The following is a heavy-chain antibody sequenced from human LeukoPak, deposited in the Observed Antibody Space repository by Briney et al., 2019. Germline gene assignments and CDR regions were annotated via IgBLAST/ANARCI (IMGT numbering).Heavy chain of an antibody. CDR3: ARTIAVAGHDAFDI. CDR1: GYTFTSYG. D-gene: IGHD6-19*01. CDR2: ISAYNGNT. Sequence: ASVRVSCTASGYTFTSYGISWVRQAPGQGLEWMGWISAYNGNTKYAQKLQGRVTMTTDTSTSTAYMELRSLRSDDTAVYYCARTIAVAGHDAFDIWGQGTMVTVSS. J-gene: IGHJ3*02. V-gene: IGHV1-18*04.